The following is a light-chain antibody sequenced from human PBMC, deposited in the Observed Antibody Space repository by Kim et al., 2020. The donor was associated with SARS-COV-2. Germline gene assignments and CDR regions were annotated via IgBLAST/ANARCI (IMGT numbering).Light chain of an antibody. V-gene: IGKV1-16*01. CDR3: EQCNIHPIT. Sequence: DIQMTQSPFSLSASLGDRVTITCRASQGISTYVGWFQQKAGEAPKSLIYGASTLQGGVPSRFSGGGSGRDFTLTISSLHPDDFAIYFCEQCNIHPITFGQGTRMWIK. CDR1: QGISTY. CDR2: GAS. J-gene: IGKJ5*01.